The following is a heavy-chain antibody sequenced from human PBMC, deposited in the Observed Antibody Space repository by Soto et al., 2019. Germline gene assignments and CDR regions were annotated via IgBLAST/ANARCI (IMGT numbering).Heavy chain of an antibody. Sequence: SEILSLTCSVSGDSISSRGFYWAWIRQHPGKGLEWIGCIYYSGGTSYNPSLKSRLTMSVDTSKKQFSLKLSSVTAADTAIYYCARTKDYISSLDYWGQG. J-gene: IGHJ4*02. V-gene: IGHV4-31*03. D-gene: IGHD6-6*01. CDR1: GDSISSRGFY. CDR3: ARTKDYISSLDY. CDR2: IYYSGGT.